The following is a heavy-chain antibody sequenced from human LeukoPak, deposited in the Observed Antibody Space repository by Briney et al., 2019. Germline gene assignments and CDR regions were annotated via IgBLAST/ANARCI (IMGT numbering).Heavy chain of an antibody. CDR2: ISGSGGST. J-gene: IGHJ4*02. CDR1: GFTYSSYA. D-gene: IGHD6-13*01. V-gene: IGHV3-23*01. Sequence: GGSLRLSCAASGFTYSSYAMSWVRQAPGKGLEWVSAISGSGGSTYYADSVKGRFTISRDNSKNTLYLQMNSLRAEDTAVYYCAKVISSSWSGPFDYWGQGTLVTVSS. CDR3: AKVISSSWSGPFDY.